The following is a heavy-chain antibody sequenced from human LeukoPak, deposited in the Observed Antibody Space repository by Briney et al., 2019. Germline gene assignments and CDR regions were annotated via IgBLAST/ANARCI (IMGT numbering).Heavy chain of an antibody. Sequence: GGSLRLSCAASGFTVSSNYMSWVRQAPGKGLEWVSVIYSGGSTYYADSVKGRFTISRHNSKNTLYLQMNSLRAEDTAEYYCARETYGSGSYYDYWGQGTLVTVSS. CDR3: ARETYGSGSYYDY. CDR2: IYSGGST. D-gene: IGHD3-10*01. CDR1: GFTVSSNY. J-gene: IGHJ4*02. V-gene: IGHV3-53*04.